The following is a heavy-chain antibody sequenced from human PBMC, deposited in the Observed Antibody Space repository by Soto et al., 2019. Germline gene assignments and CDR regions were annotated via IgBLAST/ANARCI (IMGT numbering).Heavy chain of an antibody. Sequence: GGSLRLSCAASVLTFRSYWMHWVRQAPGKGLAWVSRISSDETTTTYADSVKGRFTISRDNAKNTLYLQMNSLRAEDTAVYYCARDRVLRFLEWLPYYGMDVWGQGTTVTVSS. CDR2: ISSDETTT. D-gene: IGHD3-3*01. CDR3: ARDRVLRFLEWLPYYGMDV. V-gene: IGHV3-74*01. J-gene: IGHJ6*02. CDR1: VLTFRSYW.